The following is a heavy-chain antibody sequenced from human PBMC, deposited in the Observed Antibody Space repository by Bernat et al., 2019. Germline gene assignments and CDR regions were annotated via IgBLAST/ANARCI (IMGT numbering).Heavy chain of an antibody. D-gene: IGHD4-11*01. Sequence: QVQLVESGGGVVQPGRSLRLSCAASGFTFSSYGMHWVRQAPGKGLEWVAVIWYDGSNKYYVDSVKGRFTISRDNSKNTLYLQMNSLRAEDTAVYYCARSIQSFDIWGQGTMVTVSS. CDR1: GFTFSSYG. CDR3: ARSIQSFDI. V-gene: IGHV3-33*01. CDR2: IWYDGSNK. J-gene: IGHJ3*02.